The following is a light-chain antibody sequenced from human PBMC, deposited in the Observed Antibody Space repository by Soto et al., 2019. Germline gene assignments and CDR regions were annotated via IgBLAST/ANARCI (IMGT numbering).Light chain of an antibody. CDR2: DVS. CDR1: SSDVGGYND. J-gene: IGLJ2*01. Sequence: QSALTQPRAVSGSPGQSVTISCTGTSSDVGGYNDVSWYQQYPGKAPKLMIYDVSKRPSGVPDRFSGSKSGNTASLTVSGLQADDEAEYYCRSYAGSVIFGGGIKLTVL. V-gene: IGLV2-11*01. CDR3: RSYAGSVI.